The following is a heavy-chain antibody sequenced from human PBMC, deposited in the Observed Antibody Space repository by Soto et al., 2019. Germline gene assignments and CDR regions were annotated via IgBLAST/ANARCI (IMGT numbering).Heavy chain of an antibody. J-gene: IGHJ3*02. CDR1: GGSISSSSYY. CDR3: ARHPVAGRGPGAFDI. CDR2: IYYSGST. D-gene: IGHD6-19*01. V-gene: IGHV4-39*01. Sequence: SETLSLTCTVSGGSISSSSYYWGWIRQPPGKGLEWIGSIYYSGSTYYNPSLKSRVTISVDTSKNQFSLKLSSVTAADTAVYYCARHPVAGRGPGAFDIWGQGTMVTVSS.